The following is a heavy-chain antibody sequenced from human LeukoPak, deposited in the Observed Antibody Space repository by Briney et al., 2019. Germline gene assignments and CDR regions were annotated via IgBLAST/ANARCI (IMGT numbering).Heavy chain of an antibody. CDR2: INWNGGST. D-gene: IGHD3-22*01. V-gene: IGHV3-20*04. J-gene: IGHJ4*02. CDR3: TSRGINYYDSGGFTY. CDR1: GFTFDDYG. Sequence: GGSLRLSCAASGFTFDDYGMSWVRQAPGKGLEWVSGINWNGGSTGYADSVKGRFTISRDNAKNSLYLQMNSLRAEDTAVYYCTSRGINYYDSGGFTYWGQGTLVTVSS.